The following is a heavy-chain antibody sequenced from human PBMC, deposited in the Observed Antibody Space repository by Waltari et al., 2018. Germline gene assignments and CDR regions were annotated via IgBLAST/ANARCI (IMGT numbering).Heavy chain of an antibody. CDR3: ARYGEVPASYFFDY. CDR2: IHYSGST. J-gene: IGHJ4*01. Sequence: QVQLHQWGAGQLKPSETLSLTCAVSGESFLGYFWSWIRQSPGKVLEWLGSIHYSGSTNYNPTLESRLSLSVDTTKKRFSLSLTSVTAADAALYFCARYGEVPASYFFDYWGQGTLVTVSS. CDR1: GESFLGYF. V-gene: IGHV4-34*01. D-gene: IGHD2-21*01.